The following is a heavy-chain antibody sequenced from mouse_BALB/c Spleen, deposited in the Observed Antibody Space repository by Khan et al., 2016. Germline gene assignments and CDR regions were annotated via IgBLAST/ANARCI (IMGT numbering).Heavy chain of an antibody. V-gene: IGHV14-4*02. Sequence: VQLKQSAAELVRSGASVKLSCTASVFNIKDYYMHWVKPRPEQGLEWIGWIDPENGDTAYAPKFQGKATMTADTSSNAAYLQFSSLTSEDSADYYCNAIYNGSDVYFDDWGQGTTLTVSS. J-gene: IGHJ2*01. CDR2: IDPENGDT. D-gene: IGHD1-1*01. CDR1: VFNIKDYY. CDR3: NAIYNGSDVYFDD.